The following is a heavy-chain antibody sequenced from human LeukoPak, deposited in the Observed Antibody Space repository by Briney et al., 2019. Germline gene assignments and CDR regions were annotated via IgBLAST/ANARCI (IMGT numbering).Heavy chain of an antibody. V-gene: IGHV1-69*05. D-gene: IGHD3-10*01. J-gene: IGHJ4*02. Sequence: SVKVSCKASGGTFSSYAISWVRQAPGQGLEWMGRIIPIFGTANYAQKFQGRVTITTDESTSTAYMELSSLRSEDTAVYYCARDIIDLPVTMVRGELIGFDYWGQGTPVTVSS. CDR3: ARDIIDLPVTMVRGELIGFDY. CDR1: GGTFSSYA. CDR2: IIPIFGTA.